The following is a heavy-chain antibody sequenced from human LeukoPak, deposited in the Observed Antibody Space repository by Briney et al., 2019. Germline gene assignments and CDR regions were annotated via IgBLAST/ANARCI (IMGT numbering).Heavy chain of an antibody. V-gene: IGHV1-2*06. J-gene: IGHJ5*02. CDR1: GYTCTGYY. CDR2: INPDSGGK. D-gene: IGHD3-16*01. Sequence: ALVKVSCKASGYTCTGYYMHGVRQATGQRLEWIGRINPDSGGKNFAQRFQGRVTMTRDTSISTAYMELSRLRSDDTAVYYCARELGGSYNWFDPWGQGTLVTVSS. CDR3: ARELGGSYNWFDP.